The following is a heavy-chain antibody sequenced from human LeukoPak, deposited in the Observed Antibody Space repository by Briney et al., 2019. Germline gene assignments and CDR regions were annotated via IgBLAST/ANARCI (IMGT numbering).Heavy chain of an antibody. CDR2: INGAGDNT. CDR3: AKVSACYGCYLDY. D-gene: IGHD3-16*01. V-gene: IGHV3-23*01. J-gene: IGHJ4*02. CDR1: GYTFSSHG. Sequence: GGSLRLSCAATGYTFSSHGLTWVRQAPGKGLEWVSTINGAGDNTYYAETVKGRFTISRDNSKNTLYLQMHSPRAEDTAIYYCAKVSACYGCYLDYWGQGTLVTVS.